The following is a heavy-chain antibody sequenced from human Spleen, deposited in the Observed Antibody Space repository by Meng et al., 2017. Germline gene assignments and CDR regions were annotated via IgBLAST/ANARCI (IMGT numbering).Heavy chain of an antibody. V-gene: IGHV4-34*01. CDR3: ASSWLRPYFDY. Sequence: QVQLQQWGAGLLKPSETLSLTCVVSGGSFSDYYWSWIRQPPGKGLEWIGEINHSGSTNYNPSLESRATISVDKSKNQFSLKLSSVTAADTAVYYCASSWLRPYFDYWGQGTLVTVFS. CDR2: INHSGST. D-gene: IGHD5-12*01. CDR1: GGSFSDYY. J-gene: IGHJ4*02.